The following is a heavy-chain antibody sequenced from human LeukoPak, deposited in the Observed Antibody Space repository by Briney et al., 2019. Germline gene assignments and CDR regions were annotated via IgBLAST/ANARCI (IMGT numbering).Heavy chain of an antibody. J-gene: IGHJ4*02. Sequence: GGSLRLSCAASGFTFSSYAMHWVRPAPGKGLEYVSAISSNGGSTYYANSVKGRFTISRDNYKNTLYLQMGCLRAEDMAVYYCARDGAPADYWGQGTLVTVSS. CDR3: ARDGAPADY. V-gene: IGHV3-64*01. CDR2: ISSNGGST. CDR1: GFTFSSYA.